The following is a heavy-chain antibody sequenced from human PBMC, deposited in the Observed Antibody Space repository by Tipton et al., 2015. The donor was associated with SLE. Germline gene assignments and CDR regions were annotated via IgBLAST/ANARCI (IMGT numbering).Heavy chain of an antibody. J-gene: IGHJ4*02. CDR1: GGSFSGYY. Sequence: TLSLTCAVYGGSFSGYYWGWIRQPPGKGLEWIGYIYYSGSTNYNPSLKSRVTISVDTSKNQFSLKLSSVTAADTAVYYCARQYSSSSYFDYWGQGTLVTVSS. CDR2: IYYSGST. D-gene: IGHD6-6*01. V-gene: IGHV4-59*08. CDR3: ARQYSSSSYFDY.